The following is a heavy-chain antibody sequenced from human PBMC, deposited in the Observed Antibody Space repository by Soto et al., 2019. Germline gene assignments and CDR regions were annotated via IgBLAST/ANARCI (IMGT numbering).Heavy chain of an antibody. CDR2: VRQDGSVK. Sequence: GGSLRLSCAASGFTFTNYWMSWVRQAPGKGLEWVANVRQDGSVKYYVDSIKGRFTISRDNARNLVFLEMNGLRVEDTAMYFCASQRNLGAHDYWGQGTLVTVSS. V-gene: IGHV3-7*01. CDR3: ASQRNLGAHDY. CDR1: GFTFTNYW. J-gene: IGHJ4*02. D-gene: IGHD1-1*01.